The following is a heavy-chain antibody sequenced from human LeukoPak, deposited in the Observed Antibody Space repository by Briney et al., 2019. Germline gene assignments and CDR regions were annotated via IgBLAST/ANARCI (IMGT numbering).Heavy chain of an antibody. CDR1: GGSISGYY. J-gene: IGHJ4*02. Sequence: SETLSLTCTVSGGSISGYYWSWIRQPPGKGPEWIGYIYYSGSTNYNPSLKSRVTISVDTSKNQFSLKLNSVTAADTAVYYCASGDGYYFDYWGEGTLVTVSS. CDR2: IYYSGST. V-gene: IGHV4-59*01. CDR3: ASGDGYYFDY.